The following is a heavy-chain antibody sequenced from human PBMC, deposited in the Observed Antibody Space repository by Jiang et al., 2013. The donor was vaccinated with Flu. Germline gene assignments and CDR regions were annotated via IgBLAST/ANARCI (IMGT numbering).Heavy chain of an antibody. D-gene: IGHD1-26*01. J-gene: IGHJ3*02. CDR2: IYPGDSDT. CDR1: EYIFSSFW. V-gene: IGHV5-51*01. CDR3: ARHRGSYEDDAFDI. Sequence: GAEVKKPGESLKISCEGSEYIFSSFWIGWVRQVPGKGLEWMGIIYPGDSDTRYSPSFQGQVTISADKSVSTAYLQWTSLKASDTAMYYCARHRGSYEDDAFDIWGQGTMVTVSS.